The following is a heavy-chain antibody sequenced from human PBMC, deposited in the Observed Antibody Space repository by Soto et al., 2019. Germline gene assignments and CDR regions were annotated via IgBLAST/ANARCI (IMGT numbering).Heavy chain of an antibody. CDR2: SIPIVDVA. D-gene: IGHD3-9*01. J-gene: IGHJ4*02. V-gene: IGHV1-69*04. CDR3: ARGDASPWFYFDQ. Sequence: QVQLDQSGAEVKKPGSSMKVSCKPFGGFLSSFAINWVRQAPGQGLEWMGRSIPIVDVAEYAQRFHDRVTITADKSTTTVYMELRDLTSADTAVYFCARGDASPWFYFDQWGQGSLVTVSS. CDR1: GGFLSSFA.